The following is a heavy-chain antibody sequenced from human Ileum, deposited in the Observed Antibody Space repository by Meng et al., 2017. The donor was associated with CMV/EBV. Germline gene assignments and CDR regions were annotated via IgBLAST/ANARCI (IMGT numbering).Heavy chain of an antibody. V-gene: IGHV4-4*07. J-gene: IGHJ4*02. CDR3: ARGSSSWAFNY. D-gene: IGHD2-2*01. Sequence: VQLQGAGPVLVTPSGTLSRTCTGSGGSISGYYWSWIRPPATKGLEWIGRVYSSGSTDYNPSLQSRVTMSVDTSKNQFSLKLSSVTAADTAVYYCARGSSSWAFNYWGQGTLVTVSS. CDR1: GGSISGYY. CDR2: VYSSGST.